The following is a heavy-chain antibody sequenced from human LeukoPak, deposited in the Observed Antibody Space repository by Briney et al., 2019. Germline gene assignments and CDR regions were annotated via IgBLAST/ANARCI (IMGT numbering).Heavy chain of an antibody. D-gene: IGHD2-2*02. CDR3: ARHQCSGTRCYNFYFYGMDV. CDR2: IYYSTST. J-gene: IGHJ6*02. V-gene: IGHV4-39*01. CDR1: GGSITSSIDY. Sequence: SEALSVTCTVSGGSITSSIDYWGWVRQPPGKGLEWIATIYYSTSTQYNPSLKSRVTMSVDTSKNQFSLKLSSMTAADTAVYYCARHQCSGTRCYNFYFYGMDVWGQGTTVTVSS.